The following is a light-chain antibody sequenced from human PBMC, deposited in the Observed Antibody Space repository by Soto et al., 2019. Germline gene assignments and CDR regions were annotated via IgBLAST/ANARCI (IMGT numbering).Light chain of an antibody. Sequence: EIVMTQSPGTLSVSPGERATLSCRASQSVRSKLAWYQQKPGQAPRLLIYDASTRATGIPARFSGSGSGTEFTLTISSLQSEDFAVYYCQHYNDWPPTWTFGQGTSVEIK. J-gene: IGKJ1*01. V-gene: IGKV3-15*01. CDR3: QHYNDWPPTWT. CDR2: DAS. CDR1: QSVRSK.